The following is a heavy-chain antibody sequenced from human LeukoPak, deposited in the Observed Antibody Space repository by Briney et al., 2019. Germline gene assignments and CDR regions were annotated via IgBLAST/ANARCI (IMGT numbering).Heavy chain of an antibody. CDR2: ICPGESDT. Sequence: GESLKISCQGSGYSFTTYWIGWVRQMPGKGLEWVGVICPGESDTRYSPSFQGQVTISADKSINTAYLQWSSLKASDTAMYYCATRSGGWYSFDYWGQGTPVTVSS. D-gene: IGHD6-19*01. J-gene: IGHJ4*02. CDR3: ATRSGGWYSFDY. CDR1: GYSFTTYW. V-gene: IGHV5-51*01.